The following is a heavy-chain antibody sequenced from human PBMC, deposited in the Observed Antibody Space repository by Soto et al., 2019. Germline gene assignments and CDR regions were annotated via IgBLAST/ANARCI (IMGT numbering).Heavy chain of an antibody. CDR2: ISGSGGST. CDR1: GFTFSSYA. V-gene: IGHV3-23*01. CDR3: AKAYHFLSGGDCYYDY. D-gene: IGHD2-21*02. Sequence: GGSLRLSCAASGFTFSSYAMSWVRQAPGKGLEWFSAISGSGGSTYYADSVKGRFTISRDNSKNTLYLQMNSLRAEDTAVYYCAKAYHFLSGGDCYYDYWGQGTLVTVSS. J-gene: IGHJ4*02.